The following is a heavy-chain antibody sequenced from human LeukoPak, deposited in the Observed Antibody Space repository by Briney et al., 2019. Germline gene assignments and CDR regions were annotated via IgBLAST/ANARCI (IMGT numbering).Heavy chain of an antibody. CDR2: IYYRGST. CDR3: ARGGYRDAFDI. D-gene: IGHD3-16*02. J-gene: IGHJ3*02. Sequence: SETLSLTCTVSGGSISSSNYYWGWIRQPPGKGLEWIGSIYYRGSTYYNPSLKSRVTISLDTSNNQFSLKLSSVTAADTAVYYCARGGYRDAFDIWGQGTMVTVSS. V-gene: IGHV4-39*07. CDR1: GGSISSSNYY.